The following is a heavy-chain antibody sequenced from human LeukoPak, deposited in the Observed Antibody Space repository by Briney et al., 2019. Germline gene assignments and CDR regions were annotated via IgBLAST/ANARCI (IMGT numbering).Heavy chain of an antibody. V-gene: IGHV1-69*01. CDR2: IIPIFGTA. D-gene: IGHD1-26*01. J-gene: IGHJ4*02. CDR1: GGTFSSYA. Sequence: GSSVKVSCKASGGTFSSYAISWVRQAPGQGLEWMGGIIPIFGTANYAQKFQGRVTITADESTSTAYMELSSLRSEGTAVYYCARLERGSYFDYFDYWGQGTLVTVSS. CDR3: ARLERGSYFDYFDY.